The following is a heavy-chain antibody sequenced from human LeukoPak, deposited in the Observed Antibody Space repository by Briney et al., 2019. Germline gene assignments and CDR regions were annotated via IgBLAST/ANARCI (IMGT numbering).Heavy chain of an antibody. D-gene: IGHD7-27*01. V-gene: IGHV3-33*05. CDR1: GFTFSTYG. CDR3: ARDLITGDNSLDF. J-gene: IGHJ4*02. CDR2: IVGDGSKA. Sequence: PGGSLRLSCAASGFTFSTYGMQWVRQAPGKGLEWVAVIVGDGSKAHCADSVRGRFTVSRDNSKNTLYLQMNSLRAEDTAVYYCARDLITGDNSLDFWGRGTLVTVSS.